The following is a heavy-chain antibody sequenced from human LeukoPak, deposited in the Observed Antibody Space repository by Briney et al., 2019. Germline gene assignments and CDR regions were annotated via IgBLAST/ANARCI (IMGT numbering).Heavy chain of an antibody. J-gene: IGHJ4*02. CDR1: GFTFSSYA. CDR2: ISKSDGST. Sequence: GSLRLSCAASGFTFSSYAMTWVRQAPGKGLAWVSSISKSDGSTYYADSVKGRFTISRDNSKNTVYLHMDSLRVEDTAIYYCARGALNPDFRGQGTLVTVSS. CDR3: ARGALNPDF. V-gene: IGHV3-23*01.